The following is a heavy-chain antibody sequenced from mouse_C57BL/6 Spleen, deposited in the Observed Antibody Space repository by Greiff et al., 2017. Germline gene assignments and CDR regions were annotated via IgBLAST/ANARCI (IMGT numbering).Heavy chain of an antibody. CDR2: IDPATGNT. Sequence: VQLQQSVAELVRPGASVKLSCTASGFNIKNTYMHWVKQRPEQGLEWIGRIDPATGNTKYAPKFQGEATITEDTSSNTAYLQLSSLTSANTAISYSARSLPLDWFAYWGQGTLVTVSA. D-gene: IGHD5-5*01. J-gene: IGHJ3*01. V-gene: IGHV14-3*01. CDR3: ARSLPLDWFAY. CDR1: GFNIKNTY.